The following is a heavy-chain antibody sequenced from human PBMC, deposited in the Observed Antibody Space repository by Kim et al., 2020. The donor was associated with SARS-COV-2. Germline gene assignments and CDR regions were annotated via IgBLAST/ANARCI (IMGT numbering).Heavy chain of an antibody. J-gene: IGHJ4*02. CDR1: GFTFSSYA. D-gene: IGHD5-12*01. Sequence: GGSLRLSCAASGFTFSSYAMSWVRQAPGNGLEWVSAISGSGGSTYYADSVKGRFTISRDNSKNTLYLQMNSLRAEDTAVYYCAKNLRGYSGYDSFDYWGQGTLVTVSS. V-gene: IGHV3-23*01. CDR3: AKNLRGYSGYDSFDY. CDR2: ISGSGGST.